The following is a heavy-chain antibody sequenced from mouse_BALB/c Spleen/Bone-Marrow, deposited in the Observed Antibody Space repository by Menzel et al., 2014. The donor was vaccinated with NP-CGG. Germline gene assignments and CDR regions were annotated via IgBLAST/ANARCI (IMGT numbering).Heavy chain of an antibody. CDR3: TRCYYGYDGVSWFAY. D-gene: IGHD2-2*01. Sequence: LQQSGSELVRPGAPVKLSCKASGYTFTSYWMHWVKQRHGQGLEWIGNIYPGSGSTNYDEKFKSKGTLTVDTSSSTAYMHLSSLTSEDSAVYYCTRCYYGYDGVSWFAYWGQGTLVTVSA. CDR2: IYPGSGST. CDR1: GYTFTSYW. J-gene: IGHJ3*01. V-gene: IGHV1S22*01.